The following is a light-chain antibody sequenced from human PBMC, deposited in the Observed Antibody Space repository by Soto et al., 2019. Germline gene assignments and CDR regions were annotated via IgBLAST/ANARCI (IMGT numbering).Light chain of an antibody. CDR3: GSWDSSLSAYV. Sequence: QSVLTQTPSVSAAPGQRVTISCSGSSSNIGGNSVSWYQQLPGTAPKLLIYEDDKRPSGIPDRFSGSKSGTSATLGITGFQTGDEADYYCGSWDSSLSAYVFGTGTKVTVL. J-gene: IGLJ1*01. CDR1: SSNIGGNS. V-gene: IGLV1-51*01. CDR2: EDD.